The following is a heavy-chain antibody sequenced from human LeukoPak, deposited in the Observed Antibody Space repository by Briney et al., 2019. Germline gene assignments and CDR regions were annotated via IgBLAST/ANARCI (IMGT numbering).Heavy chain of an antibody. CDR3: ARRLRITMVRGLPSWFDP. CDR2: IYYSGST. CDR1: GGSISSSSYY. Sequence: SETLSLTCTVSGGSISSSSYYWGWIRQPPGKGLEWIGSIYYSGSTYYNPSLKSRVTISVDTSKNQFSLKLSSVTAADTAVYYCARRLRITMVRGLPSWFDPWGQGTLVTVSS. D-gene: IGHD3-10*01. J-gene: IGHJ5*02. V-gene: IGHV4-39*01.